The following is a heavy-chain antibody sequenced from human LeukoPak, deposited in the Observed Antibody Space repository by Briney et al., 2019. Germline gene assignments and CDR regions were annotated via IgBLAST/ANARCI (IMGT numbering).Heavy chain of an antibody. V-gene: IGHV3-30*02. D-gene: IGHD2-15*01. CDR1: GFTFSSYG. J-gene: IGHJ6*03. CDR3: AKAAGYCSGGSCYSGGSYYYMDV. CDR2: IRYDGSNK. Sequence: PGGSLRLSCAASGFTFSSYGMHWVRQAPGKGLEWVAFIRYDGSNKYYADSVKGRFTISRDNSKNTLYLQMNSLRAEDTAVYYCAKAAGYCSGGSCYSGGSYYYMDVWGKGTTVTISS.